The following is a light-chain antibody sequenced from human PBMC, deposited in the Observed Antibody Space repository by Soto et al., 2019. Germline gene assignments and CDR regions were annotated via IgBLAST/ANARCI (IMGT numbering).Light chain of an antibody. Sequence: DIQMTQPPSKLRASVGERVTFNCRASQSIDRWLAWYQQKPGKAPKILIYHASSLETGVPSRFSGSGSGTEFTLSISSLQPDDFATYYCQHHNSYGTFGQGTKVDIK. V-gene: IGKV1-5*01. J-gene: IGKJ1*01. CDR1: QSIDRW. CDR2: HAS. CDR3: QHHNSYGT.